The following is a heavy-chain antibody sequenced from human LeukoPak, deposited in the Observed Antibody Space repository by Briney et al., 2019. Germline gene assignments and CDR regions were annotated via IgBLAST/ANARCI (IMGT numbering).Heavy chain of an antibody. Sequence: GGSLRLSCAASGFTFSDYYVSWIRQAPGKGLEWVSYISSSGSTIYYADSVKGRFTISRDNAKNSLYLQMNSLRAEDTAVYYCASAHYYDSSGYSFDYWGQGTLVTVSS. CDR2: ISSSGSTI. V-gene: IGHV3-11*01. CDR1: GFTFSDYY. CDR3: ASAHYYDSSGYSFDY. D-gene: IGHD3-22*01. J-gene: IGHJ4*02.